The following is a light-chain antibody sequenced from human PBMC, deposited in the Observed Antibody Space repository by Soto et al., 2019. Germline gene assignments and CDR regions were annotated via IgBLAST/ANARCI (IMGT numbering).Light chain of an antibody. CDR1: QGISTH. J-gene: IGKJ5*01. Sequence: IQLTQSPSSLSASGGDRVTITCRASQGISTHLAWYQQKPGKAPTLLIYVASTLQSGVPSRFSGSGSGTDFTLTISSLQPEDVAIYYCQKYNSGLITFGQGTRLEIK. CDR3: QKYNSGLIT. V-gene: IGKV1-27*01. CDR2: VAS.